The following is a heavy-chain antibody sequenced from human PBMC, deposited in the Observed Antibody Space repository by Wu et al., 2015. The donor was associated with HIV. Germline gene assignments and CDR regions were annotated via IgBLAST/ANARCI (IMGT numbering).Heavy chain of an antibody. V-gene: IGHV1-69*12. D-gene: IGHD6-19*01. CDR1: GGTFSSYA. CDR2: IIPIFGTA. Sequence: QVQLVQSGAEVKKPGSSVKVSCKASGGTFSSYAISWVRQAPGQGLEWMGGIIPIFGTANYAQKFQGRVTITADESTSTAYMELSSLRSEDTAVYYCARDQALGIAVAGPFDYVGPGEPWSTVSS. CDR3: ARDQALGIAVAGPFDY. J-gene: IGHJ4*02.